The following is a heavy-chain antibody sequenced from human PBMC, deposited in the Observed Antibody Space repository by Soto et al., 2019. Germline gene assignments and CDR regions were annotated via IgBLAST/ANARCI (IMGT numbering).Heavy chain of an antibody. CDR1: GGTFSDSA. V-gene: IGHV1-69*12. CDR2: LVPMFRTA. J-gene: IGHJ4*02. Sequence: QVHLVQSGAEVKKPGSSVKVSCKTSGGTFSDSAINWLRQTPGQGLEWMGGLVPMFRTANYAPNLQGRVYTTADESTSTVVMELRSLTFEDTAVYYCARGLGGSYCPFDFWGQGTLLTVSS. CDR3: ARGLGGSYCPFDF. D-gene: IGHD1-26*01.